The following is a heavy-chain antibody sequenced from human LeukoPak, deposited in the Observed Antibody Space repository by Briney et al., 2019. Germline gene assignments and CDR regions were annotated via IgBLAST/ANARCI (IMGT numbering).Heavy chain of an antibody. J-gene: IGHJ4*02. CDR3: ADDFDN. Sequence: GGPLRLSCAASGFTFSNYAMNWVRQAPGKGLEWVSGITSGGERTYYRDSVKGRFAISRDNFRDTVFLQMNSLTDEATAVYYCADDFDNWGQGTLITVSS. CDR2: ITSGGERT. V-gene: IGHV3-23*01. CDR1: GFTFSNYA.